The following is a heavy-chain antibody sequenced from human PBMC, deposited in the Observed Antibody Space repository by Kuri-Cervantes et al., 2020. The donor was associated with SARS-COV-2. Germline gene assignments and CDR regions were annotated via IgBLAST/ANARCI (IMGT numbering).Heavy chain of an antibody. CDR3: ARETGDNTMYYFDY. Sequence: GSLRLSCTVSGSSISSYYWSWIRQPAGRGLEWIGRIYTSGSTNYNPSLKSRVTMSVDTSKNQFSLKLSSVTAADTAVYYCARETGDNTMYYFDYWGQGTLVTVSS. J-gene: IGHJ4*02. V-gene: IGHV4-4*07. CDR1: GSSISSYY. D-gene: IGHD7-27*01. CDR2: IYTSGST.